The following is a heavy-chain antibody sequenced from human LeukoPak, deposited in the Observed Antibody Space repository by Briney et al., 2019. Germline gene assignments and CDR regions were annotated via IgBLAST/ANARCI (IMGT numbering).Heavy chain of an antibody. J-gene: IGHJ6*03. CDR2: ISSSGSTI. V-gene: IGHV3-11*04. CDR1: GFTFSDYY. Sequence: GGSLRLSCAAPGFTFSDYYMSWIRQAPGKGLEWVSYISSSGSTIYYADSVKGRFTISRDNAKNSLYLQMNSLRAEDTAVYYCARADSGYDLYMDVWGKGTTVTVSS. CDR3: ARADSGYDLYMDV. D-gene: IGHD5-12*01.